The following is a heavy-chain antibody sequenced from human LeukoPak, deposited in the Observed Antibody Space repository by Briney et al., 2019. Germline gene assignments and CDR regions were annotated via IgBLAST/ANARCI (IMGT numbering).Heavy chain of an antibody. J-gene: IGHJ4*02. CDR3: ARDLYEDY. CDR1: GYSFTSYW. CDR2: ISSSSSYI. Sequence: GESLKISCKGSGYSFTSYWIGWVRQAPGKGLEWVSSISSSSSYIYYADSVKGRFTISRDNAKNSLYLQMNSLRAEDTAVYYCARDLYEDYWGQGTLVTVSS. D-gene: IGHD2/OR15-2a*01. V-gene: IGHV3-21*04.